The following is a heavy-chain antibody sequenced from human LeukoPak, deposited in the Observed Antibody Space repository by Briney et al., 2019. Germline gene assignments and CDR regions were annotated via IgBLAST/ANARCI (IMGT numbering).Heavy chain of an antibody. CDR2: IIPIFGTA. J-gene: IGHJ4*02. CDR3: AREGSGTAMVTPAFDY. Sequence: SVKVSCKASGGTFSSYAISWVRQAPGQGLEWMGGIIPIFGTANYAQKFQGRVTITADESTSTAYMELSSLRSDDTAVYYCAREGSGTAMVTPAFDYWGQGTLVTVSS. CDR1: GGTFSSYA. V-gene: IGHV1-69*13. D-gene: IGHD5-18*01.